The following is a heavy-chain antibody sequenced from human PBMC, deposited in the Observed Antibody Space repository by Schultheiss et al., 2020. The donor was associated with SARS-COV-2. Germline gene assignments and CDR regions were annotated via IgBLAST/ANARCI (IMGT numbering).Heavy chain of an antibody. D-gene: IGHD3-10*01. CDR2: IYYSGST. Sequence: SETLSLTCTVSGGSVSSGSYYWSWIRQHPGKGLEWIGYIYYSGSTNYNPSLKSRVTISVDTSKNQFSLKLSSVTAADTAVYYCAREGVTLLWFGELFSRYGMDVWGQGTTVTVSS. V-gene: IGHV4-61*01. CDR3: AREGVTLLWFGELFSRYGMDV. J-gene: IGHJ6*02. CDR1: GGSVSSGSYY.